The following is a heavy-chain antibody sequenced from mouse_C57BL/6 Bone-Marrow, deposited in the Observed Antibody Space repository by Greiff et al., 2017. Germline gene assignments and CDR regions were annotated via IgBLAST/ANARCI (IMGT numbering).Heavy chain of an antibody. CDR2: ISNKANGYTT. J-gene: IGHJ4*01. Sequence: EVKLMESGGGLVQPGGSLSLSCAASGFTFTDYYMSWVRQPPGKALEWLGFISNKANGYTTEYSASVKGRFTISRDNSQSILYLQMNALRAADSATYYCAGDSSYAMDYWDQGTSVTVSA. V-gene: IGHV7-3*01. CDR3: AGDSSYAMDY. CDR1: GFTFTDYY.